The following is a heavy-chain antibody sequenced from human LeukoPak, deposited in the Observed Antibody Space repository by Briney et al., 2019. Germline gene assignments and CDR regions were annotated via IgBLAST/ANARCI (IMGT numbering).Heavy chain of an antibody. Sequence: GGSLRLSCAASGFTFSSYGMSWVRQAPGKGLEWVSATSGSGGSTYYADSVKGRLTISRDNSKNTLYLQMNSLRAEDTAVYYCARGYGSGSYNNFNKWGQGLLVAVSS. D-gene: IGHD3-10*01. CDR1: GFTFSSYG. J-gene: IGHJ4*02. CDR2: TSGSGGST. CDR3: ARGYGSGSYNNFNK. V-gene: IGHV3-23*01.